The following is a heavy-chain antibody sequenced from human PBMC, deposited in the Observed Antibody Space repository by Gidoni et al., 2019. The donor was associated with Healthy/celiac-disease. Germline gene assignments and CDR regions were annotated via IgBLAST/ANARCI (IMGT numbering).Heavy chain of an antibody. Sequence: QITLKESGPTLVKPTQTLTLTCTFSGFSLSTRGVVGGWIRQPPGKAREWLALIYWDDDKRYSPSLKSRLTITKDTSKNQVVLTMTNMDPVDTATYYCAHSPVSIAVAHDAFDIWGQGTMVTVSS. CDR2: IYWDDDK. CDR1: GFSLSTRGVV. D-gene: IGHD6-19*01. V-gene: IGHV2-5*02. CDR3: AHSPVSIAVAHDAFDI. J-gene: IGHJ3*02.